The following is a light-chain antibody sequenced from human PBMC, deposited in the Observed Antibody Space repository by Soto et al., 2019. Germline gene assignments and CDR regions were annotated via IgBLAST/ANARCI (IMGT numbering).Light chain of an antibody. V-gene: IGLV1-44*01. Sequence: QSVLTQPPSASGTPGQRVTISCSGSNSNIGSNTVNWYQQLPGTAPKLLIYYDNLRPSGVPDRLSGSKSGASAALAISGLQSDDEAYYYCAAWDDSLNGRVFGTGTKLTVL. CDR2: YDN. CDR1: NSNIGSNT. CDR3: AAWDDSLNGRV. J-gene: IGLJ1*01.